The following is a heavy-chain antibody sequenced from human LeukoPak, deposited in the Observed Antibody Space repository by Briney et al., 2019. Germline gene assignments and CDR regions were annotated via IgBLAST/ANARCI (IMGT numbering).Heavy chain of an antibody. CDR2: ISGSGGRT. Sequence: GGSLRLSCAASGFTSTISAMSWVRQAPGKGLEWVSAISGSGGRTYYADSVKGRFTISRDNSKNTLYLQMNSLRAEDTAVYYCAKGPPPRYCSSTSCYGDAFDIWGQGTMVTVSS. V-gene: IGHV3-23*01. CDR1: GFTSTISA. J-gene: IGHJ3*02. D-gene: IGHD2-2*01. CDR3: AKGPPPRYCSSTSCYGDAFDI.